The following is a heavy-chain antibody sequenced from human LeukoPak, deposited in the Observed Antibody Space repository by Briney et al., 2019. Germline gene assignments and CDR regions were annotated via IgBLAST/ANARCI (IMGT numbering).Heavy chain of an antibody. Sequence: GSLRLSCAASGLPFRIFSMNWVRQAPGKGLEWVSSISSSSKYIYQADSLKGRFTISRDNAKNSLYLQMNSLRAEDTAVYYCARVKEASAFDVWGQGTMVTVSS. J-gene: IGHJ3*01. V-gene: IGHV3-21*01. CDR2: ISSSSKYI. CDR3: ARVKEASAFDV. CDR1: GLPFRIFS. D-gene: IGHD5-12*01.